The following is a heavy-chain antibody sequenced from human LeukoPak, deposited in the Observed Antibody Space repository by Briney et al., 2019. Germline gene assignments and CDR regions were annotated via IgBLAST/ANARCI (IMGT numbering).Heavy chain of an antibody. CDR1: GFTFSSYG. Sequence: PGRSLRLSCAASGFTFSSYGMHWVRQAPGKGLEWVAVISYDGSNEYYADSVKGRFTISRDNSKNTLYLQMNSLRAEDTAVYYCALVRYFDWLYDYWGQGTLVTVSS. D-gene: IGHD3-9*01. CDR3: ALVRYFDWLYDY. V-gene: IGHV3-30*03. J-gene: IGHJ4*02. CDR2: ISYDGSNE.